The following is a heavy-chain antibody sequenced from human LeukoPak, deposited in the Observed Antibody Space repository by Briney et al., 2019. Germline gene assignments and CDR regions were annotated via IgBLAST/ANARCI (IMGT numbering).Heavy chain of an antibody. CDR1: GFTFSSYS. Sequence: PGGSLRLSCAASGFTFSSYSMNWVRQAPGKGLEWVSYISSSSSTIYYADSVKGRFTISRDNAKNSLYLQMNSLRAEDTAVYYCARDRGGYYDILTGYYKGRWLDPWGQGTLVTVSS. J-gene: IGHJ5*02. CDR3: ARDRGGYYDILTGYYKGRWLDP. V-gene: IGHV3-48*01. CDR2: ISSSSSTI. D-gene: IGHD3-9*01.